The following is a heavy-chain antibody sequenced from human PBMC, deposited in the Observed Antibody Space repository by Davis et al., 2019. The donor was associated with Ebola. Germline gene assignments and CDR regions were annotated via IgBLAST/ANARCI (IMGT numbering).Heavy chain of an antibody. V-gene: IGHV3-30*02. CDR3: ARDSDDYSFDY. CDR1: GFILSSYW. CDR2: VRSHGSDD. D-gene: IGHD4-11*01. Sequence: GGSLRLSCAASGFILSSYWTSWVRQAPGRGLEWVAFVRSHGSDDHYADSVKGRFTISRDNSKNTLYLQMNSLRPEDTAVYYCARDSDDYSFDYWGQGTLVTVSS. J-gene: IGHJ4*02.